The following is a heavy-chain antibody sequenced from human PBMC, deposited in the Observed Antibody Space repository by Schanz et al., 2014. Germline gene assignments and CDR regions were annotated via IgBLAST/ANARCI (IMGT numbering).Heavy chain of an antibody. J-gene: IGHJ6*02. V-gene: IGHV3-66*04. CDR2: LYRGGST. CDR3: ARPLGPNYYYYGLDV. CDR1: GFTFSSNY. Sequence: EVQLVESGGGLVQPGGSLRLSCAASGFTFSSNYMSWVRQAPGKGLQWVSVLYRGGSTYFADSVKGRFTISRDNSKNTVYLQMNSLRAEDTAVYYCARPLGPNYYYYGLDVWGQGTTVTVSS.